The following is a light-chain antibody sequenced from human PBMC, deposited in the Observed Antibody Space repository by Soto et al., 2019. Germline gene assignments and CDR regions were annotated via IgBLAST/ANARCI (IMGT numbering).Light chain of an antibody. CDR2: DAS. CDR3: QQYGSSGT. J-gene: IGKJ1*01. V-gene: IGKV3-20*01. CDR1: QSVSSN. Sequence: EVVLTQSLVTLSVSPGESATLSCRASQSVSSNLAWYQQKPGQAPRLLIYDASNRATGIPDRFSGSGSGTDFTPTISRLEPEDFAVYYCQQYGSSGTFGQGTKVDI.